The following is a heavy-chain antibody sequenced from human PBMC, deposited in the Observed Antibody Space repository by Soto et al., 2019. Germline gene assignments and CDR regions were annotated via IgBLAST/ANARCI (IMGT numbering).Heavy chain of an antibody. CDR1: GVTVGNNY. J-gene: IGHJ4*02. D-gene: IGHD2-8*02. CDR3: ARNVPVTAFGY. Sequence: EVRLVESGGGLVQPGGSLRLSCAASGVTVGNNYMSWVRQAPGKGLEWVSVTYSGGDTRYADFVKGRFTMSRDSTKNTLYLQMDSLSAEATAVYCCARNVPVTAFGYWGQGSLVTVSS. V-gene: IGHV3-66*01. CDR2: TYSGGDT.